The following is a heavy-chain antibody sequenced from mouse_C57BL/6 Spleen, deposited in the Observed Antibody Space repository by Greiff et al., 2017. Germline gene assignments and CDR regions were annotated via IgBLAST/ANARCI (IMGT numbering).Heavy chain of an antibody. CDR2: IDPSDSYT. Sequence: QVQLQQPGAELVMPGASVKLSCKASGYTFTSYWMHWVKQRPGQGLEWIGEIDPSDSYTNYNQKFKGKSTLTVDKSSSTAYMQLSSLTSEDSAVYYCARKEGIYAMDYWGQGTSVTVSS. CDR1: GYTFTSYW. V-gene: IGHV1-69*01. CDR3: ARKEGIYAMDY. J-gene: IGHJ4*01.